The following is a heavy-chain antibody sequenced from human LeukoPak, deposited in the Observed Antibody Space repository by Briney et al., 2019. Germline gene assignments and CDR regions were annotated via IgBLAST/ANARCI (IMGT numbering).Heavy chain of an antibody. Sequence: GGSLRLSCAASGFTFTNYNMNWFRQAPGKGLEWLSSISGSSSYMYYADSVKGRFTISRDNAKNLLYVHMNSLRAEDTAVYYCARPYYTSTWAGFDYWGQGILVTVSS. CDR2: ISGSSSYM. CDR3: ARPYYTSTWAGFDY. CDR1: GFTFTNYN. D-gene: IGHD2-2*01. J-gene: IGHJ4*02. V-gene: IGHV3-21*04.